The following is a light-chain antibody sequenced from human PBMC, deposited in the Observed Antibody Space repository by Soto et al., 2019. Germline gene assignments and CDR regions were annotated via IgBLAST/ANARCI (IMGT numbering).Light chain of an antibody. CDR3: QQYDNRPFT. Sequence: DIQMTQSPSSLSASVGDRVSFTCQASQDISKFLNWYQHKPGRAPSLLIYDASKSQFGVPSRFSGSGSGTDFTFTISSLQPEDNATYYCQQYDNRPFTFGPGIKVDVK. V-gene: IGKV1-33*01. CDR1: QDISKF. CDR2: DAS. J-gene: IGKJ3*01.